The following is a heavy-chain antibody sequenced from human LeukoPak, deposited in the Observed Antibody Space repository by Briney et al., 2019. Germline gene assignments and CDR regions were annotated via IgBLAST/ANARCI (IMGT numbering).Heavy chain of an antibody. J-gene: IGHJ4*02. Sequence: KPGGSLRLSCAASGFTFSDNYMSWIRQAPGKGLEWVSYISSSSSYTNYADSVKGRFTISRDNAKNSLYLQMNSLRAEDTAVYYCARDLYCSSTSCYGPMGYYFDYWGQGTLVTVSS. CDR3: ARDLYCSSTSCYGPMGYYFDY. V-gene: IGHV3-11*05. CDR1: GFTFSDNY. D-gene: IGHD2-2*01. CDR2: ISSSSSYT.